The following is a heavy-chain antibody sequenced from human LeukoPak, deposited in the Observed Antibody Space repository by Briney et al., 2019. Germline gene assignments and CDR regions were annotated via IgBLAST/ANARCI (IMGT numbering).Heavy chain of an antibody. CDR3: AKVQSDIVGAVFFSFHV. CDR2: ILGSGSEM. J-gene: IGHJ3*01. Sequence: GGSLRLSCGLSGFSFKSYSMNWVSQPPGKGLEWVASILGSGSEMFYADSVKGRFIISSDNSKNTLYLQLYSLRVEDTAVYYCAKVQSDIVGAVFFSFHVWGEGTMVSVSS. V-gene: IGHV3-21*06. D-gene: IGHD1-26*01. CDR1: GFSFKSYS.